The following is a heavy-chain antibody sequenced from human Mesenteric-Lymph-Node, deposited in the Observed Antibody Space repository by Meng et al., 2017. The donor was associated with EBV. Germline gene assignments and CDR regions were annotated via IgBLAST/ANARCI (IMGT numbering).Heavy chain of an antibody. CDR3: ARITGPGLPYYFDY. CDR2: IYYSGST. Sequence: LQLQESGPGLVKPSETLSPTCTVSGGSISSSNYNWGWIRQPPGKGLEWIGTIYYSGSTYYNPPLKSRVTISVGTSKNQLSLKLSSVTAADTAFYYCARITGPGLPYYFDYWGQGTLVTASS. D-gene: IGHD2-8*02. J-gene: IGHJ4*02. CDR1: GGSISSSNYN. V-gene: IGHV4-39*07.